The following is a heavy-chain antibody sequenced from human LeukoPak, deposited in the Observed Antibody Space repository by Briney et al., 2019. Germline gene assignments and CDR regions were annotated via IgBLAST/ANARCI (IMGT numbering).Heavy chain of an antibody. CDR1: GFTFSSYS. Sequence: KPGGSLRLSCAASGFTFSSYSMNWVRQAPGKGLEWVSSISSSSSYIYYADSVKGRFTISRDNAKNSLHLQMNSLRAEDTAVYYCARDLNWNYVPWGQGTLVTVSS. J-gene: IGHJ5*02. CDR3: ARDLNWNYVP. V-gene: IGHV3-21*01. D-gene: IGHD1-7*01. CDR2: ISSSSSYI.